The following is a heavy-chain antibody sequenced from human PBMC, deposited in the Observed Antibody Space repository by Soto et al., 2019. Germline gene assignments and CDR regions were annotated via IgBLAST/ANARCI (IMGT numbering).Heavy chain of an antibody. CDR1: GDSVSSNSAA. CDR2: TYHRSRWYN. Sequence: PSQTLSLTCAISGDSVSSNSAAWNWIRLSPSRGLEWLARTYHRSRWYNDYAVFVRSRITVNPDTSKNQFSLQLTSVTPEDTVLYYCAGTTSHQRYYKDVWGKGTTVTVSS. J-gene: IGHJ6*03. V-gene: IGHV6-1*01. D-gene: IGHD1-7*01. CDR3: AGTTSHQRYYKDV.